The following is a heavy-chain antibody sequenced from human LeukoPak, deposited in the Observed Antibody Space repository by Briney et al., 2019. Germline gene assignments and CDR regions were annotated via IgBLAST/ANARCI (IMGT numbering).Heavy chain of an antibody. CDR2: IYPGDSDT. D-gene: IGHD3-22*01. J-gene: IGHJ6*03. CDR3: ARTYYYDSSGHYSDYYYYYMDV. V-gene: IGHV5-51*01. CDR1: GYSFTSYW. Sequence: GESLKISCKGSGYSFTSYWIGWVRQMPGKGLEWMGIIYPGDSDTRYSPSFQGQVTISADKSISTAYLQWSSLKASDTAMYYCARTYYYDSSGHYSDYYYYYMDVWGKGTTVTVSS.